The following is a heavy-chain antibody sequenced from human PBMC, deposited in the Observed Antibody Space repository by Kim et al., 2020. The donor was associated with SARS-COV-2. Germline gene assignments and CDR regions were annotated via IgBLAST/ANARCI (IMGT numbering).Heavy chain of an antibody. V-gene: IGHV3-33*01. CDR1: GFTFSSYG. J-gene: IGHJ5*02. D-gene: IGHD3-16*01. CDR3: ARERGRLGNWFDP. Sequence: GGSLRLSCAASGFTFSSYGMHWVRQAPGKGLEWVAVIWYDGSNKYYADSVKGRFTISRDNSKNTLYLQMNSLRAEDTAVYYCARERGRLGNWFDPWGQGTLVTVSS. CDR2: IWYDGSNK.